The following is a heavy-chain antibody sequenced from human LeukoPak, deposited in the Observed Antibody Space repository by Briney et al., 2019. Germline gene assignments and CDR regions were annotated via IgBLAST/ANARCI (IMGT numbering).Heavy chain of an antibody. V-gene: IGHV1-18*01. J-gene: IGHJ4*02. Sequence: ASVKVSCKASGYTFTSYGISWVRQAPGQGLEWMGWISAYNGNTNYAQKLQGRVTMTTDTSTSTAYMERRSLRSDDTAVYYCARDWGYDFWSGYYLQREDFDYWGQGTLVTVSS. CDR1: GYTFTSYG. CDR3: ARDWGYDFWSGYYLQREDFDY. D-gene: IGHD3-3*01. CDR2: ISAYNGNT.